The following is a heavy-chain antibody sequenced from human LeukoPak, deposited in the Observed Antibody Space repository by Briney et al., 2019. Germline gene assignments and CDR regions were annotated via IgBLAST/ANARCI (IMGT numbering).Heavy chain of an antibody. CDR3: ARDSEYYYGSGDYYGMDV. D-gene: IGHD3-10*01. CDR1: GFTFSDYY. CDR2: ISSSSSYT. V-gene: IGHV3-11*05. J-gene: IGHJ6*02. Sequence: GGSLRLSCAASGFTFSDYYMSWIRQAPGKGLEWVSYISSSSSYTNYADSVKGRFTISRDNAKNSLYLQMNSLRAEDTAVYYCARDSEYYYGSGDYYGMDVWGQGTTVTVSS.